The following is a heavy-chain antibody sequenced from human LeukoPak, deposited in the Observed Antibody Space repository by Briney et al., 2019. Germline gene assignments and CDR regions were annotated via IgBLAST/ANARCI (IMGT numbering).Heavy chain of an antibody. CDR2: ISDDGSRK. V-gene: IGHV3-30*03. D-gene: IGHD5-12*01. Sequence: GGSLSLSCAASGLTFSSYGMHWVRQAPGKGLEWVAVISDDGSRKYYADSVQGRFTISRDNSKNTLSLQMNSLRDEDMAVYYCAREFSGYAFDIWGQGTTVTVSS. J-gene: IGHJ3*02. CDR1: GLTFSSYG. CDR3: AREFSGYAFDI.